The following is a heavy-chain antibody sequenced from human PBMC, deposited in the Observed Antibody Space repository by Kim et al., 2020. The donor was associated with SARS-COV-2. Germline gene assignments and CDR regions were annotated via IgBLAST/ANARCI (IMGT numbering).Heavy chain of an antibody. CDR2: IYYSGST. D-gene: IGHD6-13*01. CDR1: GGSISSSSYY. J-gene: IGHJ4*02. Sequence: SETLSLTCTVSGGSISSSSYYWGWIRQPPGKGLEWIGSIYYSGSTYPNPSLKSRATISVDTSKNQFSLELSSVTAPDRAGYYLARHGKAAAPGWGFDYWGQGTLVTVYS. CDR3: ARHGKAAAPGWGFDY. V-gene: IGHV4-39*01.